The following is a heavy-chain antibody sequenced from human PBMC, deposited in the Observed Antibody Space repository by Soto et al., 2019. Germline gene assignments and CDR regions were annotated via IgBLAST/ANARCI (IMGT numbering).Heavy chain of an antibody. D-gene: IGHD1-26*01. V-gene: IGHV3-33*06. CDR2: IWYDGNTK. Sequence: PGGSLRLSCAASGFLFNNYGMHWVRQAPGKGLEWVAVIWYDGNTKFYADSVKGRFTISRDNSKNTLYLQMNSLRAEDTAVYYCAKYEMGATFGYWGQGTLVTVSS. CDR1: GFLFNNYG. CDR3: AKYEMGATFGY. J-gene: IGHJ4*02.